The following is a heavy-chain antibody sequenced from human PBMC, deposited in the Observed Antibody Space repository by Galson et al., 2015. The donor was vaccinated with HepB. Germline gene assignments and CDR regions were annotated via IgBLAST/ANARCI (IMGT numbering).Heavy chain of an antibody. J-gene: IGHJ4*02. CDR2: IKQDGSEK. CDR3: ARDVSGYDLDY. D-gene: IGHD5-12*01. CDR1: GFTFSSNW. V-gene: IGHV3-7*03. Sequence: SLRLSCAASGFTFSSNWMSWVRQAPGKGLEWVANIKQDGSEKYYVDSVKGRFTISRDNAKNSLYLQMDSLRAEDTAVYYCARDVSGYDLDYWGQGTLVTVSS.